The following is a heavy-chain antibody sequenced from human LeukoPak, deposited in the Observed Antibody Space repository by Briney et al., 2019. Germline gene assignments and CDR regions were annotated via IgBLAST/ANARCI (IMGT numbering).Heavy chain of an antibody. D-gene: IGHD4-11*01. CDR1: GVSISSGGYY. Sequence: SETLSLTCTVSGVSISSGGYYWSWIRQHPGKGLEWIGYIYYSGNTYYSPSLKSRLTISIDTSKNQFSLKLSSVTAADTAVYYCARGQDDYSSFYTWFDPWGQGTLVTVSS. J-gene: IGHJ5*02. V-gene: IGHV4-31*03. CDR3: ARGQDDYSSFYTWFDP. CDR2: IYYSGNT.